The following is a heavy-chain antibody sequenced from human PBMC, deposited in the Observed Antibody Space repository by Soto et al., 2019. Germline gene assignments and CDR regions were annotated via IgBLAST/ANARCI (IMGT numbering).Heavy chain of an antibody. J-gene: IGHJ2*01. CDR1: GFTFINHA. V-gene: IGHV3-23*01. CDR3: VRKVLGYTSRPEYWYFDL. D-gene: IGHD6-19*01. Sequence: EVQLLESGGGLVQPGGSLRLSCVGSGFTFINHAMNWVRQAPGKGLEWVSGITGGGDKTFDADSVKGRFTISRDNSKNTVNLQMNSLRADDTAVYYCVRKVLGYTSRPEYWYFDLWGRGTLVTVSS. CDR2: ITGGGDKT.